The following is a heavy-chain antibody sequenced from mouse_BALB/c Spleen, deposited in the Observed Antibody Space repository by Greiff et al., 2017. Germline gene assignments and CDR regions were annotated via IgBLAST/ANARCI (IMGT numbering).Heavy chain of an antibody. CDR3: ARNPHAMDY. Sequence: EVQLVESGGGLVQPGGSLKLSCAASGFTFSSYTMSWVRQTPEKRLEWVAYISNGGGSTYYPDTVKGRFTISRDNAKNTLYLQMSSLKSEDAAMCYCARNPHAMDYWGQGTSVTVSS. J-gene: IGHJ4*01. CDR2: ISNGGGST. CDR1: GFTFSSYT. V-gene: IGHV5-12-2*01.